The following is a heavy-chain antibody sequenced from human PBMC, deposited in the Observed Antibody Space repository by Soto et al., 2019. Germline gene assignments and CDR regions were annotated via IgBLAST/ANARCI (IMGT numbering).Heavy chain of an antibody. CDR1: GLTFSSDS. D-gene: IGHD5-12*01. CDR2: ISVSGGRT. J-gene: IGHJ4*02. V-gene: IGHV3-23*02. CDR3: SKDLERDGYNFGYFDF. Sequence: GGSLRLSCAASGLTFSSDSISWVRQARGKGLEWVSAISVSGGRTYYGDSVKGRCTISRDNAKKTLYLQMSRLRAEDMAVYYYSKDLERDGYNFGYFDFWGQGTLVTVSS.